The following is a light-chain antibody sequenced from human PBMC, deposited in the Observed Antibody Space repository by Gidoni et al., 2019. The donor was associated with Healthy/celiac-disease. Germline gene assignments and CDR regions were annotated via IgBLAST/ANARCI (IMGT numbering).Light chain of an antibody. J-gene: IGKJ2*01. CDR3: QQYNNYRYT. CDR2: KAS. Sequence: DIQMTQSPSTLSASVGDRVTITCRASQSISSWLAWYQQKPGKAPKLLIYKASSLESGVPSRFSGSGSGTECTLTISSLQPDDFATYYCQQYNNYRYTFGQGTKLEIK. CDR1: QSISSW. V-gene: IGKV1-5*03.